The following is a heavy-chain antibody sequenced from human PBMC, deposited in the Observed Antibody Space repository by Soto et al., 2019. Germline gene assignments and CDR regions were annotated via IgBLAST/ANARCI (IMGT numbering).Heavy chain of an antibody. V-gene: IGHV3-23*01. CDR2: LGGNGFTT. CDR1: GFTFGSYA. CDR3: AKARRPSLNFFYYMDV. D-gene: IGHD2-2*01. Sequence: EVQLLESGGGLVQPGWSLRLSCVVSGFTFGSYAMSWVRQAPEKGPEWVAILGGNGFTTYYADSVKGRFTISGDKSKSTLFLQMNSLRADDTGVYYCAKARRPSLNFFYYMDVWGRGTSVTVSS. J-gene: IGHJ6*03.